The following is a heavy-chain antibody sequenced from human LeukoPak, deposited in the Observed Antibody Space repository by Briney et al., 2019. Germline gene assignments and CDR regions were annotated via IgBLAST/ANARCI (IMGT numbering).Heavy chain of an antibody. CDR2: VCYTGST. D-gene: IGHD1-26*01. V-gene: IGHV4-59*08. CDR3: ARQVGGGYFDY. Sequence: SETLSLTCTVSGGSISSFYWSWVRQPPGKGLEWVGYVCYTGSTNYNPSLKSRVTISVDTSKNQFSLKLSSVAAADTAVYYCARQVGGGYFDYWGQGTLVTVSS. CDR1: GGSISSFY. J-gene: IGHJ4*02.